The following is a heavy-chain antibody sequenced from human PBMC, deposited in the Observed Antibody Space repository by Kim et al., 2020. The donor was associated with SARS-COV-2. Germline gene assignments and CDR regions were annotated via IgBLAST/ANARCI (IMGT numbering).Heavy chain of an antibody. CDR1: GGSISSYY. Sequence: SETLSLTCTVSGGSISSYYWSWIRQPPGKGLEWIGYIYYSGSTNYNPSLKSRVTISVDTSKNQFSLKLSSVTAADTAVYYCARDLFLTGYYSWFDPWGQGTLVTVSS. J-gene: IGHJ5*02. CDR3: ARDLFLTGYYSWFDP. CDR2: IYYSGST. D-gene: IGHD3-9*01. V-gene: IGHV4-59*13.